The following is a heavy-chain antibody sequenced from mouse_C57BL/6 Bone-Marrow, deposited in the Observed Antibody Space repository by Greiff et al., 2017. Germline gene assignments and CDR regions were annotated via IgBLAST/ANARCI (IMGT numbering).Heavy chain of an antibody. CDR2: IYPGGGYT. J-gene: IGHJ3*01. D-gene: IGHD1-1*01. CDR3: ASGGYYKRWFAY. V-gene: IGHV1-63*01. Sequence: QVQLQQSGAELVRPGTSVKMSCKASGYTFTNYWIGWAKQRPGHGLEWIGDIYPGGGYTNYNEKVKGKATLTADKSSSTAYMQFSSLTSEDSSIYYCASGGYYKRWFAYWGQGTLVTVSA. CDR1: GYTFTNYW.